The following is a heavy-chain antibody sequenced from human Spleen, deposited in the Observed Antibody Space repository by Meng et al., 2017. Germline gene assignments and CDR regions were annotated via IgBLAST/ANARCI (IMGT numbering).Heavy chain of an antibody. CDR2: INPNSGGT. CDR3: TVYGSGSYYTPEDY. CDR1: GYTFTGYY. D-gene: IGHD3-10*01. Sequence: ASVKVSCKASGYTFTGYYMHWVRQAPGQGLEWMGRINPNSGGTNYAQKFQGRVTMTRDTSISTAYMEQSRLRSDDTAVYYCTVYGSGSYYTPEDYWGQGTLVTVSS. J-gene: IGHJ4*02. V-gene: IGHV1-2*06.